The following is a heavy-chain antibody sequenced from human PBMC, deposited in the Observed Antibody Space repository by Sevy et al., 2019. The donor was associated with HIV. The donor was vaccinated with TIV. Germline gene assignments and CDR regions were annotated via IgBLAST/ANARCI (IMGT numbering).Heavy chain of an antibody. CDR2: ISGSAGST. D-gene: IGHD2-15*01. V-gene: IGHV3-23*01. J-gene: IGHJ6*02. CDR3: AKGDRTFYGLDV. Sequence: QLGGSLRLSCAASGFTFSTYAMSWVRQAPGKGLEWVSAISGSAGSTYYADLVKGRFTISRDKSKNTLYLQMNSLRAEDTAVYYCAKGDRTFYGLDVWGQGTMVTVSS. CDR1: GFTFSTYA.